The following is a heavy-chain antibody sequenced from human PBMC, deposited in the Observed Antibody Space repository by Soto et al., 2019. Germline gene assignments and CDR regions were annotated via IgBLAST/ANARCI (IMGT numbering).Heavy chain of an antibody. CDR3: AREEVESGGWQN. D-gene: IGHD6-19*01. V-gene: IGHV3-7*01. Sequence: GGSLRLSCAASGFTFSNYWMSWVRQAPGKGLEWVANIKKDGSEKNYVDSVKDRFTISRDNAKNSLYLQMNSLRAEDTAVYYCAREEVESGGWQNWGQGSLVTVSS. CDR2: IKKDGSEK. J-gene: IGHJ4*02. CDR1: GFTFSNYW.